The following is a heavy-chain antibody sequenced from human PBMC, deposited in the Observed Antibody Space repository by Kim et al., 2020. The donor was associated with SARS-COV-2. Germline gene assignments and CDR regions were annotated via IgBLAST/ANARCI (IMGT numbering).Heavy chain of an antibody. CDR3: ARGRLEKGSGYLYGMDV. Sequence: SETLSLTCTVSGGSISSGGYYWSWIRQHPGKGLEWIGYIYYSGSTYYNPSLKSRVTISVDTSKNQFSLKLSSVTAADTAVYYCARGRLEKGSGYLYGMDVWGQGTTVTVSS. J-gene: IGHJ6*02. D-gene: IGHD3-3*01. CDR1: GGSISSGGYY. CDR2: IYYSGST. V-gene: IGHV4-31*03.